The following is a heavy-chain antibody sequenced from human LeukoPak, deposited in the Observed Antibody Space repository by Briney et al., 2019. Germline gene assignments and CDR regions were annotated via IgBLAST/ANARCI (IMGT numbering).Heavy chain of an antibody. CDR1: GFTFSNTW. CDR3: TTIMVRGVISN. CDR2: IKSKSDSGTT. V-gene: IGHV3-15*01. Sequence: PGRSLRLSCAATGFTFSNTWMSWVRQAPGRGLEWVGRIKSKSDSGTTDYAAPVKGRFTISRDDSKNTLHLQMNSLKTEDTAVYYCTTIMVRGVISNWGRGTLVTVSS. J-gene: IGHJ4*02. D-gene: IGHD3-10*01.